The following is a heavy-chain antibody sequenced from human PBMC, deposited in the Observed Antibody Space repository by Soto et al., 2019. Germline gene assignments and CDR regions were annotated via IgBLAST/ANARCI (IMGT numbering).Heavy chain of an antibody. CDR1: GFTFSSYD. Sequence: GGSLRLSCTASGFTFSSYDMHWVRQATGKGLEWVSDIGKAGDTYYLGSVKGRFTISRDNAKNSLYLQMNSLRAEDTAVYYCVRDPAGHGMDVWGQGTTVTVSS. CDR3: VRDPAGHGMDV. J-gene: IGHJ6*02. CDR2: IGKAGDT. D-gene: IGHD6-25*01. V-gene: IGHV3-13*04.